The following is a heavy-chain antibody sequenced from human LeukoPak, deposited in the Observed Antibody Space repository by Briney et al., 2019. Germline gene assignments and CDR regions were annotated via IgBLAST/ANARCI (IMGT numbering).Heavy chain of an antibody. D-gene: IGHD1-26*01. J-gene: IGHJ3*02. V-gene: IGHV4-34*01. CDR3: ARLPTGHRYSGSYGPAGAFDI. CDR2: INHSGST. CDR1: GGSFSGYY. Sequence: KTSETLSLTCAVYGGSFSGYYWSWIRQPPGQGLEWIGEINHSGSTNYNPFLKSRVTISVDTSKNQFSLKLSSVTAADTAVYYCARLPTGHRYSGSYGPAGAFDIWGQGTMVTVTS.